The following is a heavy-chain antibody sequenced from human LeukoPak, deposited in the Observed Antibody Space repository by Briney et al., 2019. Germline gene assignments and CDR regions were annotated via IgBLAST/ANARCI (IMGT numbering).Heavy chain of an antibody. CDR2: IYYTGIT. CDR3: ARLRTGDYGDYGGDY. CDR1: GGSISGSDYY. Sequence: SETLSLTCTVSGGSISGSDYYCGWIRQPPGKGLEWFGTIYYTGITSYHPSLNSRVTISVDASKNKFSLKLSSVTAADTAVYYCARLRTGDYGDYGGDYWGQGTLVTVSS. D-gene: IGHD4-17*01. V-gene: IGHV4-39*01. J-gene: IGHJ4*02.